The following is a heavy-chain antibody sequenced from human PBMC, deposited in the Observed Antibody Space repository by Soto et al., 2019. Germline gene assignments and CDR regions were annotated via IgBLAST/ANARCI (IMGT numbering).Heavy chain of an antibody. V-gene: IGHV3-7*03. CDR2: IKQDGSEK. CDR1: GFTFSSYW. J-gene: IGHJ5*02. Sequence: PGGSLRLSCAASGFTFSSYWMSWVRQAPGKGLEWVANIKQDGSEKYYVDSVKGRFTISRDNAKNSLYLQMNSLRAEDTAVYYCARGRSTVTTRGGRFDPWGQGTLVTVSS. CDR3: ARGRSTVTTRGGRFDP. D-gene: IGHD4-17*01.